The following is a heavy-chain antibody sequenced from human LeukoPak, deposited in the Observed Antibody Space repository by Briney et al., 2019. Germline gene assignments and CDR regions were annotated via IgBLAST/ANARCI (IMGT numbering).Heavy chain of an antibody. CDR1: GFTFSTYS. CDR3: VRGGYRGFDYEY. D-gene: IGHD5-12*01. J-gene: IGHJ4*02. Sequence: GGSLRLSCAASGFTFSTYSMNWLRLAPGKGLEWVSSISPDSNYKYYVDSVKGRFTISRDNAKSSVYLQMNSLRAEDTAVYYCVRGGYRGFDYEYWGQGTLVTVSS. CDR2: ISPDSNYK. V-gene: IGHV3-21*01.